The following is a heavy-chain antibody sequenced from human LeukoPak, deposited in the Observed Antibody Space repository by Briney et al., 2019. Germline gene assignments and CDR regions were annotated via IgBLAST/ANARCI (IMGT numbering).Heavy chain of an antibody. CDR1: GFTFSSYS. V-gene: IGHV3-21*01. D-gene: IGHD3-10*01. Sequence: GGSLRLSCAASGFTFSSYSRNWVRQAPGKGLEWLSSITTISHYIYYAGAVRGRFTISRDNAKNSLYLQMNSLRGEDTAVYYCARSGGPGTYHQLRYNWFDPWGQGTLVTVSS. CDR2: ITTISHYI. J-gene: IGHJ5*02. CDR3: ARSGGPGTYHQLRYNWFDP.